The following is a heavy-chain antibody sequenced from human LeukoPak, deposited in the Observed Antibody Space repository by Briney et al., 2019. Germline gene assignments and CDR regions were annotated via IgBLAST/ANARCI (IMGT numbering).Heavy chain of an antibody. CDR1: GYTFTGYY. J-gene: IGHJ3*02. Sequence: ASVKVSCKASGYTFTGYYIHWVRQAPGQGLEWMGWINPNSGGTNYAQKFQGRVTMTRDTSISTAYMELSRLRSDDTAVYYCARGENFYDSSAYYQGDACDIWGQGTMVTVSP. CDR3: ARGENFYDSSAYYQGDACDI. D-gene: IGHD3-22*01. V-gene: IGHV1-2*02. CDR2: INPNSGGT.